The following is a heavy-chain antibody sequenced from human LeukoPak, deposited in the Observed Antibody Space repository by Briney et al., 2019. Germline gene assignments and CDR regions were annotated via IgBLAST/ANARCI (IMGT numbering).Heavy chain of an antibody. Sequence: KPGGSLRLSCAASGFTFSRFDMTWVRQAPGKGLEWVSSIKTSTTYTYYADSVKGRFTISRDNSKNTLYLQMNSLRAEDTAVYYCAKEYRFRHSHWFDPWGQGTLVTVSS. CDR3: AKEYRFRHSHWFDP. CDR2: IKTSTTYT. CDR1: GFTFSRFD. V-gene: IGHV3-21*04. D-gene: IGHD3-3*01. J-gene: IGHJ5*02.